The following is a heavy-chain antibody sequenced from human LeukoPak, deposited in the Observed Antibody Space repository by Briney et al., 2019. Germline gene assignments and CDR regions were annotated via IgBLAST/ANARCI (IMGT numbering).Heavy chain of an antibody. CDR2: IYYSGST. J-gene: IGHJ3*02. V-gene: IGHV4-59*01. CDR3: AREYYYDSSGYYPPHAFDI. D-gene: IGHD3-22*01. CDR1: GDSISNYY. Sequence: SETLSLTCTVSGDSISNYYWSWIRQPPGKGLEWIGYIYYSGSTTYNPSLKSRVTISVDTSKKQFSLKLSSVTAADTAVYYCAREYYYDSSGYYPPHAFDIWGQGTMVTVSS.